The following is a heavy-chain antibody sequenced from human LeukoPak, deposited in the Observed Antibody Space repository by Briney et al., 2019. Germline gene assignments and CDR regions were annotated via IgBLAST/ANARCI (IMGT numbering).Heavy chain of an antibody. CDR3: ARMLLWFGELFDP. Sequence: GASVKVSCKASGYTFTGYYMHWVRQAPGQGLEWMGWMNPNSGNTGYAQKLQGRVTMTTDTSTSTAYMELRSLRSDDTAVYYCARMLLWFGELFDPWGQGTLVTVSS. D-gene: IGHD3-10*01. CDR1: GYTFTGYY. CDR2: MNPNSGNT. V-gene: IGHV1-18*04. J-gene: IGHJ5*02.